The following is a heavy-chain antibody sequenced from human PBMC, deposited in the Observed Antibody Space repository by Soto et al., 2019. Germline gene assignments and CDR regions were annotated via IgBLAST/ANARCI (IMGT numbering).Heavy chain of an antibody. CDR2: ISYDGSNK. CDR3: AKDRWSGSAREGMDV. D-gene: IGHD1-26*01. V-gene: IGHV3-30*18. J-gene: IGHJ6*02. CDR1: GFTFSSYG. Sequence: QVQLVESGGGVVQPGRSLRLSCAASGFTFSSYGMHWVRQAPGTGLEWVAVISYDGSNKYYADSVKGRFTISRDNSKNTLYLHMNSLRAEDTAVYYCAKDRWSGSAREGMDVWGQGTTVTVSS.